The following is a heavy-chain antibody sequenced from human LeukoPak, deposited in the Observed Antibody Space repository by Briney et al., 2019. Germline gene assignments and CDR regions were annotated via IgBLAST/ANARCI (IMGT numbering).Heavy chain of an antibody. J-gene: IGHJ6*02. CDR1: GFTFSVYW. CDR3: ARHRTLQGVVIMGAMDV. Sequence: GGSLRLSCAASGFTFSVYWMSWVRQAPGKGLEWGANINQHGSEKYYVDSVTGRFTISRDNAKNSLYLQMNSLRAEDTAVYYCARHRTLQGVVIMGAMDVWGQGTTVTVSS. V-gene: IGHV3-7*01. CDR2: INQHGSEK. D-gene: IGHD3-3*01.